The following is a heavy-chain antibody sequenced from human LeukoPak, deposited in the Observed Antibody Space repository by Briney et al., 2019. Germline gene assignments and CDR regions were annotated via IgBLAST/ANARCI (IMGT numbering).Heavy chain of an antibody. Sequence: SETLSLTCTVSGCSISSHYWSWIRRPPGKGLEWIGYIYYSGSTYYNPSLKSRVTISVDTSKNQFSLKLSSVTAADTAVYYCARASYGSGSYQPFDPWGQGTLVTVSS. D-gene: IGHD3-10*01. J-gene: IGHJ5*02. CDR3: ARASYGSGSYQPFDP. CDR2: IYYSGST. CDR1: GCSISSHY. V-gene: IGHV4-59*08.